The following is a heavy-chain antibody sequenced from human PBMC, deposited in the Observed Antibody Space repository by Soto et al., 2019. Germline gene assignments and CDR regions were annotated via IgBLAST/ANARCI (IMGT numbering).Heavy chain of an antibody. Sequence: QVQLVESGGGVVQPGGSRRPSCAAPGSIFSGYAMPWFRRVPGKGLEWVAVISYDGNTQYYADSVKGRFTVSRDNSNNILYVEMNNLRDEDTAMYYCAKETNAYEINFWGQGTLVTVSP. CDR3: AKETNAYEINF. CDR1: GSIFSGYA. J-gene: IGHJ4*02. V-gene: IGHV3-30-3*01. CDR2: ISYDGNTQ. D-gene: IGHD3-9*01.